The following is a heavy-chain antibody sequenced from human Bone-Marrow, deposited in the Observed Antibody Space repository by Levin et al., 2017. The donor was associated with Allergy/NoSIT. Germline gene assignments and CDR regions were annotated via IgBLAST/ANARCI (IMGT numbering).Heavy chain of an antibody. V-gene: IGHV4-34*01. CDR3: ARGRLGVAGVVVVAATYYFDY. CDR2: INHSGST. D-gene: IGHD2-15*01. CDR1: GGSFSGYY. J-gene: IGHJ4*02. Sequence: SETLSLTCAVYGGSFSGYYWSWIRQPPGKGLEWIGEINHSGSTNYNPSLKSRVTISVDTSKNQFSLKLSSVTAADTAVYYCARGRLGVAGVVVVAATYYFDYWGQGTLVTVSS.